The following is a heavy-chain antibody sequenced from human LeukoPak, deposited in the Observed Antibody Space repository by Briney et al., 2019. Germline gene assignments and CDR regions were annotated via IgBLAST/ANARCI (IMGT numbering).Heavy chain of an antibody. D-gene: IGHD6-19*01. CDR3: AKYPYSSGWSDYFDY. Sequence: GGSLRLSCAASGFTFSSYGMHWVRQAPGKGLEWVAVIWYDGSNKYYVDSVKGRFTISRDNSKNTLYLQMNSLRAEDTAVYYCAKYPYSSGWSDYFDYWGQGTLVTVSS. V-gene: IGHV3-33*06. CDR2: IWYDGSNK. J-gene: IGHJ4*02. CDR1: GFTFSSYG.